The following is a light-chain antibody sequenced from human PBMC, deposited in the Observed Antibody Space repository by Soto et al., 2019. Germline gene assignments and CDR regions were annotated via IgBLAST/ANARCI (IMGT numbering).Light chain of an antibody. CDR2: GAS. CDR1: QSFTSSY. J-gene: IGKJ2*01. CDR3: QQHTISMYT. Sequence: ETVLTQSPGTLSLSPGERATLSCRASQSFTSSYLAWYQQRAGLAPRLLIYGASNRATGIPDRFSGSGSGTDFTLTINRLEPEDSAVYYCQQHTISMYTFGQGTKLEIK. V-gene: IGKV3-20*01.